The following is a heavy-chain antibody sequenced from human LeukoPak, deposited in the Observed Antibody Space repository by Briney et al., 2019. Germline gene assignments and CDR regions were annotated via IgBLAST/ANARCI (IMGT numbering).Heavy chain of an antibody. V-gene: IGHV3-21*01. Sequence: GGSLRLSCAASGFTFSSYSMNWVRQAPGKGLEWVSSISSSSSYIYYADSVKGRFTISRDNAKNTLYLQMNSLRAEDTAVYYCAGDLISGSGSLGYWGQGTLVTVSS. CDR1: GFTFSSYS. D-gene: IGHD3-10*01. CDR2: ISSSSSYI. CDR3: AGDLISGSGSLGY. J-gene: IGHJ4*02.